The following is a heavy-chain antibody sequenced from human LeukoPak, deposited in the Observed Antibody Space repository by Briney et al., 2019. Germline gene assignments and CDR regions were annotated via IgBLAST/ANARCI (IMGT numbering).Heavy chain of an antibody. CDR3: AKDEEWAFDH. Sequence: PGGSLRLSCGASGFTFRSYGMHWVRQAPGKGLEWVAFMNLDGSKENYADSVKGRFTVSRDNSKNTLYLQMNSLRAEDTAVYYCAKDEEWAFDHWGQGALATVSS. D-gene: IGHD1-26*01. CDR2: MNLDGSKE. J-gene: IGHJ4*02. CDR1: GFTFRSYG. V-gene: IGHV3-30*02.